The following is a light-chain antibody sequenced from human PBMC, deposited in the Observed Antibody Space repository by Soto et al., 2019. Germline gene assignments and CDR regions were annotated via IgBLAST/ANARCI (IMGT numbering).Light chain of an antibody. CDR3: QSYDSSLSGYV. CDR1: SSNIGAGYD. CDR2: GNS. V-gene: IGLV1-40*01. Sequence: SGTGSSSNIGAGYDVHWYQQLPGTAPKLLIYGNSNRPSGVPDRFSGSKSGTSASLAITGLQAEDEADYYCQSYDSSLSGYVFGTGTKVTVL. J-gene: IGLJ1*01.